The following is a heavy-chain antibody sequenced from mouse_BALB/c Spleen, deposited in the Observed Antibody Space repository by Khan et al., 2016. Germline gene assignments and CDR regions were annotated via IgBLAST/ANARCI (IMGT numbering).Heavy chain of an antibody. CDR3: ARSPTATRYFDV. CDR2: ISYTGST. J-gene: IGHJ1*01. V-gene: IGHV3-2*02. D-gene: IGHD1-2*01. CDR1: GYSITSDYA. Sequence: EVQLQESGPGLVKPSQSLSLTCTVTGYSITSDYAWNWIRQFPGNKLEWMGYISYTGSTRYNPSPKSRISFTRDTSKNQFFLQLNSVTTEDTVTYYCARSPTATRYFDVWGAGTTVTVSS.